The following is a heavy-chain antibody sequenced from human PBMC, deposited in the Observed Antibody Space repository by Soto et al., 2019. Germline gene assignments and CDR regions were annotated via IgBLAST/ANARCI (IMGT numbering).Heavy chain of an antibody. Sequence: SVKVSCKASGGTFSSYAISWVRQAPGQGLEWMGGIIPIFGTANYAQKFQGRVTITADESTSTAYMELSSLRSEDTAVYYCARDRTARSWVSPMDVWGQGTTVTVSS. CDR3: ARDRTARSWVSPMDV. J-gene: IGHJ6*02. V-gene: IGHV1-69*13. D-gene: IGHD5-18*01. CDR2: IIPIFGTA. CDR1: GGTFSSYA.